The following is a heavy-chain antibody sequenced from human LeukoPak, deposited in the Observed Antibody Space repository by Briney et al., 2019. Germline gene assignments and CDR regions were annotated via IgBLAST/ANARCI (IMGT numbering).Heavy chain of an antibody. D-gene: IGHD6-13*01. CDR1: GFTVSSDY. J-gene: IGHJ4*02. CDR3: ARASHIGAAGLFDY. Sequence: GGSLILSCAASGFTVSSDYMNWVRQAPGKGLEWVSVIYSGGTTFYADSVKGRFTISRDTSKNTLYLQMNSLRAEDTAIYYCARASHIGAAGLFDYWGQGTLVTVSS. CDR2: IYSGGTT. V-gene: IGHV3-53*01.